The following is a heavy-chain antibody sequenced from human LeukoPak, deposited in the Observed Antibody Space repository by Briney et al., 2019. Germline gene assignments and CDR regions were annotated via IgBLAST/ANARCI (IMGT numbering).Heavy chain of an antibody. Sequence: PSETLSLTCTVSGGSISSGSYYWSWIRQPAGKGLEWIGRIYTSGSTNYNPSLKSRVTISVDTSKNQFSLKLSSVTAADTAVYYCARETGITIFGVVIRTYFYFDYWGQGTLVTVSS. V-gene: IGHV4-61*02. D-gene: IGHD3-3*01. J-gene: IGHJ4*02. CDR1: GGSISSGSYY. CDR3: ARETGITIFGVVIRTYFYFDY. CDR2: IYTSGST.